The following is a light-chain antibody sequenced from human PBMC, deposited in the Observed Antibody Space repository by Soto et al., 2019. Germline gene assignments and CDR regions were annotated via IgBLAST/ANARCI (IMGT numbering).Light chain of an antibody. CDR2: DSS. CDR1: QNIITN. Sequence: EIVMTQSSATLTVSPGERATLSCRASQNIITNLAWYQAKPGQAPRLLLYDSSTRATGIPDRFSGSGSGTDFTLTISRLEPEDFAVYYSQQYGSLPKTLGQGTKVEI. J-gene: IGKJ1*01. V-gene: IGKV3-20*01. CDR3: QQYGSLPKT.